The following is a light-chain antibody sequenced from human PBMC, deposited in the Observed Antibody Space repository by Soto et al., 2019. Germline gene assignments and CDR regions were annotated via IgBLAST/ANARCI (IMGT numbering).Light chain of an antibody. CDR1: QSVFNNH. Sequence: ELVLTQSPGTLSLSPGERATLSCRASQSVFNNHIGWYQQKPGQAPRRLIFGASFRATGIPDRFSGSGSGTDFTLTISRLEPEDFAVYYCQQSGSPSGWTFGRGTRLEIK. V-gene: IGKV3-20*01. CDR3: QQSGSPSGWT. CDR2: GAS. J-gene: IGKJ5*01.